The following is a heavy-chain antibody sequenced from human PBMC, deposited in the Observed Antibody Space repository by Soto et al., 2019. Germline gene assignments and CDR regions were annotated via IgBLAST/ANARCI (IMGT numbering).Heavy chain of an antibody. CDR3: ASDRSSGWDQGYGMDV. V-gene: IGHV4-59*01. J-gene: IGHJ6*02. CDR1: GGSISTYY. Sequence: SETLSLTCTVSGGSISTYYWSWIRQPPGKGLEWIGYIYYSGSTSYNPSLKSRVTISVDTSKNQFSLKLRSVTAADTAVYYCASDRSSGWDQGYGMDVWGQGTTVTAP. D-gene: IGHD6-19*01. CDR2: IYYSGST.